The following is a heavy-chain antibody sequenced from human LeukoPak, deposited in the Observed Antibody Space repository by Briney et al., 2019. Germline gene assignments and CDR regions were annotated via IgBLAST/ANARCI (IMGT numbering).Heavy chain of an antibody. D-gene: IGHD3-22*01. CDR2: IYYSGNT. CDR1: GGSISSSSYY. J-gene: IGHJ4*02. Sequence: KPSETLSLTCTVSGGSISSSSYYWGWIRQPPGKGLEWIGSIYYSGNTYYNPSLKSRITISVDTSNNQFSLKLSSVTAADTAVYYCARHYWDGYLFDYWGQGTLVTVSS. CDR3: ARHYWDGYLFDY. V-gene: IGHV4-39*01.